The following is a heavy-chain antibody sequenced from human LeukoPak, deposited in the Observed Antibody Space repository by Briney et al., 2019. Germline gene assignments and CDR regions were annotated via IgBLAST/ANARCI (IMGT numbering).Heavy chain of an antibody. V-gene: IGHV4-59*01. CDR2: IYYSGGT. CDR1: GGSIGSYY. CDR3: ARGARGITGTPGGIDY. J-gene: IGHJ4*02. Sequence: SETLSLTCTVSGGSIGSYYWSWVRQPPGKGLEWIGYIYYSGGTNYNPSLKSRVTISVDTSKNQFSLKLSSVTAAYTAVYYCARGARGITGTPGGIDYWGQGTLVTVSS. D-gene: IGHD1-20*01.